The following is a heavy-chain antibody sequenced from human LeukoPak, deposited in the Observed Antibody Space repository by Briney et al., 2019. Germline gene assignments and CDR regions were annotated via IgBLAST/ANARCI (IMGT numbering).Heavy chain of an antibody. V-gene: IGHV3-33*01. D-gene: IGHD3-3*01. CDR3: ARYDFWSGYDHYCYGMDV. J-gene: IGHJ6*02. CDR2: IWYDGSNK. Sequence: GGSLRLSCAASGFTFSSYGMHWVRQAPGKGLEWVAVIWYDGSNKYYADSVKGRFTISRDNSKNTLYLQMNSLRAEDTAVYYCARYDFWSGYDHYCYGMDVWGQGTTVTVSS. CDR1: GFTFSSYG.